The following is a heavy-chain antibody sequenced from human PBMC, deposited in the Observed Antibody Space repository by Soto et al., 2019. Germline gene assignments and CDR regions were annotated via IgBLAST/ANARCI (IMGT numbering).Heavy chain of an antibody. Sequence: QVQLVQSGAEVKKPGSSVKVSCKASGGTFSSYAISWVRQAPGQGLEWMGGIIPIFGTANYAQKFQGRVTITADESTRTAYMELSSLRSEDTAVYYWARDPSKYSSSSWKWAPWGQGTLVTVSS. CDR2: IIPIFGTA. CDR1: GGTFSSYA. J-gene: IGHJ5*02. D-gene: IGHD6-6*01. V-gene: IGHV1-69*12. CDR3: ARDPSKYSSSSWKWAP.